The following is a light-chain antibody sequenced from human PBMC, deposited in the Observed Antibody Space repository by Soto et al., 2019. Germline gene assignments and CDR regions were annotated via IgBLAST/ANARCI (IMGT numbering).Light chain of an antibody. CDR1: SSDVGSYNL. CDR2: EVS. J-gene: IGLJ2*01. CDR3: CSYAGSNVV. Sequence: QPVLTQPASVSGSPGQSITISCTGTSSDVGSYNLVSWYQQHPGKAPKLMIYEVSKRPSGVSNRFSGSKSGNTASLTISGLQAEDEADYYCCSYAGSNVVFGGGTQLTVL. V-gene: IGLV2-23*02.